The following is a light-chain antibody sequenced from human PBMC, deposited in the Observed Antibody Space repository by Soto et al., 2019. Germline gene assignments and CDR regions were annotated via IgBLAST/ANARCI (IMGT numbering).Light chain of an antibody. CDR3: QQYETFSGT. Sequence: EIVMTQSPATLSLSPGETATLSCRASQSVHSNLAWFQQHPGQAPRLLIYGASSRATGIPVRFSGSGSGTEFTLTISSLQPDDFATYYCQQYETFSGTFGPGTKVDI. V-gene: IGKV3-15*01. CDR1: QSVHSN. J-gene: IGKJ1*01. CDR2: GAS.